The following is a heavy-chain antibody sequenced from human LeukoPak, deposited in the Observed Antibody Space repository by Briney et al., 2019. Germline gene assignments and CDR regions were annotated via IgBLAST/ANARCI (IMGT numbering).Heavy chain of an antibody. V-gene: IGHV3-23*01. CDR3: AKVEGRWFGELSY. CDR2: ISGSGSST. CDR1: GFTFSSYA. Sequence: GGSLRLSCAASGFTFSSYAMSWVRQAPGKGLEWVSAISGSGSSTYYADSVKGRFTISRDNSKNTLYLQMNSLRAEDTAVYYCAKVEGRWFGELSYWGQGTLVTVSS. J-gene: IGHJ4*02. D-gene: IGHD3-10*01.